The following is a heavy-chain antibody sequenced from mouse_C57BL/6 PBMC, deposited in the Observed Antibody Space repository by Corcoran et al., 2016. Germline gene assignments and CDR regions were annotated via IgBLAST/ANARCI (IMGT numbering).Heavy chain of an antibody. CDR2: IYPGDGDS. D-gene: IGHD1-1*01. J-gene: IGHJ4*01. CDR1: GYAFSSYW. CDR3: ARWQFSEFITTVVAPYDY. Sequence: QVQLQQSGAELVKPGASVKISCKAPGYAFSSYWMNWVKQRPGKGLEWIGQIYPGDGDSNYNGKFKGKATLTADKSSSTAYMQLSSLTSEDSAVYFGARWQFSEFITTVVAPYDYWVQGTSVTVSS. V-gene: IGHV1-80*01.